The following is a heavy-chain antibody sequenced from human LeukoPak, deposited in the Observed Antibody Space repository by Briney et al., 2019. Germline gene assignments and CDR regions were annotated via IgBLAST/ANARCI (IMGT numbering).Heavy chain of an antibody. CDR3: AGGRGWNDY. Sequence: GGSLRLSCAASRFTFSNYEMNWVRQAPGKGLEWVSYISSSGSAIYYADSVKGRFTTSRDNAKNSLYLQMSSLRAEDTAVYYCAGGRGWNDYWGQGTLVTVSS. V-gene: IGHV3-48*03. CDR2: ISSSGSAI. D-gene: IGHD6-19*01. CDR1: RFTFSNYE. J-gene: IGHJ4*02.